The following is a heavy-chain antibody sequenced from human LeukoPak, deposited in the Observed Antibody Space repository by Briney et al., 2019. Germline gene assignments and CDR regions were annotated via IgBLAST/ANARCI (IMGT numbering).Heavy chain of an antibody. CDR3: ARVGHYDFWSGPRYMDV. CDR1: AFTFNTYW. J-gene: IGHJ6*03. D-gene: IGHD3-3*01. V-gene: IGHV3-74*01. Sequence: GGSLRLSCAASAFTFNTYWMHWVRQVPGRGLEWVSRINGDESSTNYADSVKGRFTISRDNAKNTLYLQMNSLRAEDTAVYYCARVGHYDFWSGPRYMDVWGKGTTVTVS. CDR2: INGDESST.